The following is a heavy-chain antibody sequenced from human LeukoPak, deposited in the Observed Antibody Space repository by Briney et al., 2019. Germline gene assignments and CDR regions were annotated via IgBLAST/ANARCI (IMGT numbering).Heavy chain of an antibody. J-gene: IGHJ4*02. CDR1: GFTFGSYA. Sequence: GGSLRLSCAASGFTFGSYAMSWVRQAPGKGLEWVSVISASGGRTSYADSVKGRFTVSRDNSKNTLYLQMNSLRAEDTAVYYCARGAVRYFDWWYDYWGQGTLVTVSS. D-gene: IGHD3-9*01. CDR2: ISASGGRT. V-gene: IGHV3-23*01. CDR3: ARGAVRYFDWWYDY.